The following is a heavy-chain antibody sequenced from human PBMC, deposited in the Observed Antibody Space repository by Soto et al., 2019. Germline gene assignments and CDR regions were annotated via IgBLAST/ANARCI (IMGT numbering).Heavy chain of an antibody. Sequence: GGSLRLSCAASGFTFSNYDMHWVRQAPGKGLEYVSAINNNGVITYYANSVKGRFTISRDNSRNTLYLQVGSLRADDTALYYCARWLSLTGLDSWGQGTLDTVSS. CDR2: INNNGVIT. V-gene: IGHV3-64*01. CDR3: ARWLSLTGLDS. D-gene: IGHD3-16*01. J-gene: IGHJ5*01. CDR1: GFTFSNYD.